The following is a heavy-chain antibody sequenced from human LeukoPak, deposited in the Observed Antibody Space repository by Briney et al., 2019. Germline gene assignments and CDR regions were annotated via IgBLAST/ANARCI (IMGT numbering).Heavy chain of an antibody. J-gene: IGHJ3*02. Sequence: ASETLSLTCAVSGGSISSGGYSWSWIRQPPGKGLEWIGYIYHSGSTYYNPSLKSRVTISVDRSKNQLSLKLSSVTAADTAVYYCAREHRYYYGSGSPSRAFDIWGQGTMVTVSS. CDR2: IYHSGST. CDR3: AREHRYYYGSGSPSRAFDI. V-gene: IGHV4-30-2*01. CDR1: GGSISSGGYS. D-gene: IGHD3-10*01.